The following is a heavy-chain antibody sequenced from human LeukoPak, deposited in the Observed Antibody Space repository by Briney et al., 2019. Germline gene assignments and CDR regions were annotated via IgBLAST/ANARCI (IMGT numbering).Heavy chain of an antibody. J-gene: IGHJ5*02. Sequence: PGGSLRLSCAASGFTFSSYGMSWVRQAPGKGLEWVSAISGSGGSTYYADSVKGRFTISRDNSKNTLYLQMNSLRAEDTAVYYCAKWGLSGLTVTTCWFDPWGQGTLVTVSS. V-gene: IGHV3-23*01. CDR1: GFTFSSYG. D-gene: IGHD4-17*01. CDR2: ISGSGGST. CDR3: AKWGLSGLTVTTCWFDP.